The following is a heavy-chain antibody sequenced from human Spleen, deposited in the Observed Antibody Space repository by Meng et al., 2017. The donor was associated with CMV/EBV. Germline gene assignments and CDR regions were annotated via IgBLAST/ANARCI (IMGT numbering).Heavy chain of an antibody. CDR3: ARPTDYAFWSGPLDP. J-gene: IGHJ5*02. CDR2: INPNSGGT. CDR1: GYTFTGYY. Sequence: ASVKVSCKASGYTFTGYYMHWVRQAPGQGLEWMGWINPNSGGTNYAQKFQGRVTMTRDTSISTAYMELSRLTSDDTAVYYCARPTDYAFWSGPLDPWGQGTLVTVSS. V-gene: IGHV1-2*02. D-gene: IGHD3-3*01.